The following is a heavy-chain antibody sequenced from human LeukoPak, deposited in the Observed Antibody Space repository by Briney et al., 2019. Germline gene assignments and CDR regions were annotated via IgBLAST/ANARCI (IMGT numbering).Heavy chain of an antibody. CDR3: AKDPTQQLARARTHHDY. D-gene: IGHD6-13*01. Sequence: PGGSLRLSCAASGFTFSSYGMHWVRQAPGKGLEWVAFIRYDGSNKYYADSVKGRFTISRDNSKNTLYLQMNSLRAEDTAVYYCAKDPTQQLARARTHHDYWGQGTLVTVSS. J-gene: IGHJ4*02. CDR2: IRYDGSNK. V-gene: IGHV3-30*02. CDR1: GFTFSSYG.